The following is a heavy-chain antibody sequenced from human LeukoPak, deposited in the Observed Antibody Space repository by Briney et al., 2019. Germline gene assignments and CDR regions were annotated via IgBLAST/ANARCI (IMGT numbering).Heavy chain of an antibody. CDR3: ATAQTYYDYVWGSYREYSPLVRVRNYYYMDV. Sequence: SVKVSCKASGCTFSSYAISWVRQAPGQGLEWMGGIIPIFGTANYAQKFQGRVTITADESTSTAYMELSSLRSEDTAVYYCATAQTYYDYVWGSYREYSPLVRVRNYYYMDVWGKGTTVTISS. D-gene: IGHD3-16*02. J-gene: IGHJ6*03. CDR1: GCTFSSYA. CDR2: IIPIFGTA. V-gene: IGHV1-69*13.